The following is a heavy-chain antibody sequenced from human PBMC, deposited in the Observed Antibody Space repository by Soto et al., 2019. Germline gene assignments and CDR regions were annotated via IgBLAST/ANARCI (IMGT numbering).Heavy chain of an antibody. CDR1: GFTFSSYS. Sequence: EVQLVESGGGLVQPGGSLRLSCAASGFTFSSYSMNWVRQAPGKGLEWVSYISSSSSTIYYADSVKGRFTISRDNAKNSLYLQMNSLRDEDTAVYYCARDSGTVVTPYYFDYWCQGTLVTVSS. D-gene: IGHD2-21*02. J-gene: IGHJ4*02. CDR3: ARDSGTVVTPYYFDY. CDR2: ISSSSSTI. V-gene: IGHV3-48*02.